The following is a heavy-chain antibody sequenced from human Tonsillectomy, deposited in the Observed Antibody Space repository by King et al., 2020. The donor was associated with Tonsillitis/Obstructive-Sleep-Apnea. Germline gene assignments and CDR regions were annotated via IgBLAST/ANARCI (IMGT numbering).Heavy chain of an antibody. V-gene: IGHV3-23*04. CDR2: ISGGGHGT. D-gene: IGHD3-10*01. J-gene: IGHJ4*02. CDR3: AKDDHYYGSGSGFDY. CDR1: GFTFSNSA. Sequence: VQLVQSGGGLVQPGGSLRLSCAASGFTFSNSAMSWVRQAPGIGLEWVSAISGGGHGTYYAASVKGRFTISRDNSKNTLYLQMNSLRAEDTAVYYCAKDDHYYGSGSGFDYWGQGTLVTVSS.